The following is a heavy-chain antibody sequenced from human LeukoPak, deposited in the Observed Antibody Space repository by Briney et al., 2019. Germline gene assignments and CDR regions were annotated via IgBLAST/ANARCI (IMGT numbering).Heavy chain of an antibody. Sequence: GGSLRLSCAASGFTFSSYSMNWVRQAPGKGLEWVSSISSSSSYIYYADSVKGRFTISRDNAKSSLYLQMNSLRAEDTAVYYCARGPVWSGNYYMDVWGKGTTVTVSS. CDR2: ISSSSSYI. J-gene: IGHJ6*03. CDR3: ARGPVWSGNYYMDV. V-gene: IGHV3-21*01. CDR1: GFTFSSYS. D-gene: IGHD3-3*01.